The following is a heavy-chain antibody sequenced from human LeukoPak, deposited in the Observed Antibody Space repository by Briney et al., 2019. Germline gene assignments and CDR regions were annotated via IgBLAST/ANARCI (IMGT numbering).Heavy chain of an antibody. CDR1: GFIFNNYG. CDR3: AKGGSGYFADL. V-gene: IGHV3-23*01. J-gene: IGHJ5*02. CDR2: ISNDGGGT. D-gene: IGHD3-22*01. Sequence: GGSLRLACAASGFIFNNYGLIWVRQAPGKGLQWVSAISNDGGGTTYADFVKGRFTISRDNSKNTLFLQMNSLRAEDTALYYCAKGGSGYFADLWGQGTLVTVSS.